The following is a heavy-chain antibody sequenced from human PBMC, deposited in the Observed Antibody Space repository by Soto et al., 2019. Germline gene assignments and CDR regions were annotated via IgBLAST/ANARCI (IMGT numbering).Heavy chain of an antibody. D-gene: IGHD2-2*01. Sequence: PSETLSLTCTVSGGSISSGGYYWSWIRQHPGKGLEWIGYIYYSGSTYYNPSLKSRVTISVDTSKNQFSLKLSSVTAADTAVYYCARSRTSATPFLWFDPWGQGTLVTVSS. J-gene: IGHJ5*02. V-gene: IGHV4-31*03. CDR3: ARSRTSATPFLWFDP. CDR2: IYYSGST. CDR1: GGSISSGGYY.